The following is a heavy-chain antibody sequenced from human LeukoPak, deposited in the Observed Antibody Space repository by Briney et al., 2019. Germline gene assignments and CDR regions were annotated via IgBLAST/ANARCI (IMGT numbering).Heavy chain of an antibody. Sequence: GGSLRLSCAASGFTFSRYWMSWVRQAPGKGLERVANIKTDGSVQNYLESVKGRFTISRDNAKNSLSLQMNSLRGEDTALYFCARDGDLAAAPGSYYYYYMDVWGKGTTVTVSS. D-gene: IGHD6-13*01. CDR1: GFTFSRYW. V-gene: IGHV3-7*01. J-gene: IGHJ6*03. CDR3: ARDGDLAAAPGSYYYYYMDV. CDR2: IKTDGSVQ.